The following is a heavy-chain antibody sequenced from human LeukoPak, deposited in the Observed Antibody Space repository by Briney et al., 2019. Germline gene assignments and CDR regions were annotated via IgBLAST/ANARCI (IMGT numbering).Heavy chain of an antibody. Sequence: GGSLRLSCAASGFTFSSYGMHWVRQAPGKGLEWVAVISYDGSNKYYADSVKGRFTISRDNSKNTLYLQMNSLRAEDTAVYYCAKDLDPYGDYAPGAFDIWGQGTMVTVSS. D-gene: IGHD4-17*01. CDR1: GFTFSSYG. CDR3: AKDLDPYGDYAPGAFDI. V-gene: IGHV3-30*18. J-gene: IGHJ3*02. CDR2: ISYDGSNK.